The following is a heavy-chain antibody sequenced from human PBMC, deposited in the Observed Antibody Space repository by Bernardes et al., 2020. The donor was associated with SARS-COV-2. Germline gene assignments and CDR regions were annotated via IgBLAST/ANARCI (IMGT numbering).Heavy chain of an antibody. CDR1: GGSLSSTNYY. J-gene: IGHJ6*02. D-gene: IGHD2-21*01. CDR2: FYSSGSS. Sequence: LSLTCTVSGGSLSSTNYYWFWIRQPPGKGLEWIGSFYSSGSSYYNPSLQSRVSYSVDTSKNQFSLRLSFVTAADTAVYYCAGSSCGIDCYIGGLRSWDYGMDVWGPGTTVTVSS. V-gene: IGHV4-39*01. CDR3: AGSSCGIDCYIGGLRSWDYGMDV.